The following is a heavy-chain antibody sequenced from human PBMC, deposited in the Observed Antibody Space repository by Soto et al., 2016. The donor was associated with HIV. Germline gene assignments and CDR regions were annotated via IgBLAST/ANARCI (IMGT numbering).Heavy chain of an antibody. CDR3: ASGEMAIHGGFDY. V-gene: IGHV1-69*12. Sequence: QVQLVQSGAEVKKPGSSVKVSCKASGGTFSNYAISWVRQAPGQGLEWMGGIIPIFTTTNYAQKFQGRVTFTADDSTSTAYMELSSLTSDDTAVYYCASGEMAIHGGFDYWGQGTQVTVSS. CDR1: GGTFSNYA. J-gene: IGHJ4*02. D-gene: IGHD2-2*02. CDR2: IIPIFTTT.